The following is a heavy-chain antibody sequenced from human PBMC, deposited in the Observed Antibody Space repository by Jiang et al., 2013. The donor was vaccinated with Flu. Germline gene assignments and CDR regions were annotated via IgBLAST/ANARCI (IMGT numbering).Heavy chain of an antibody. D-gene: IGHD3-3*01. V-gene: IGHV1-2*02. Sequence: EVKKPGASVKVSCKASGYTFTGYYMHWVRQAPGQGLEWMGWINPNSGGTNYAQKFQGRVTMTRDTSISTAYMELSRLRSDDTAVYYCARADGFGVVIIRACFDYWGQGTLVTVSS. CDR2: INPNSGGT. CDR1: GYTFTGYY. CDR3: ARADGFGVVIIRACFDY. J-gene: IGHJ4*02.